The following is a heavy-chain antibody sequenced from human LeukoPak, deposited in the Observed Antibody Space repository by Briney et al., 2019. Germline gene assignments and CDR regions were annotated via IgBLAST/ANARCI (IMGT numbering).Heavy chain of an antibody. V-gene: IGHV4-34*01. J-gene: IGHJ3*02. Sequence: SSETLSLTCAVYGGSFSGYYWSWIRQPPGKGLEWIGEINHSGSTNYNPSLKSRVTISVDTSKNQFSLKLSSVTAADTAVYYCAREEGYSYGYGDAFDIWGQGTMVTVSS. CDR3: AREEGYSYGYGDAFDI. CDR1: GGSFSGYY. D-gene: IGHD5-18*01. CDR2: INHSGST.